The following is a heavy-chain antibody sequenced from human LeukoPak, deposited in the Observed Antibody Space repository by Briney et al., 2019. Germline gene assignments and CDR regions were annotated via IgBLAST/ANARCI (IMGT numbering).Heavy chain of an antibody. V-gene: IGHV4-30-2*01. Sequence: PSETLSLTCTVSGASISSGDYFWTWIRQPPGKGLEWIGYIFDSGRTDFNPSLKSRVTISVDRSKNQFSLKLSSVTAADTAVYYCARTGSGSSTFRYWGQGTLVTVSS. J-gene: IGHJ4*02. CDR1: GASISSGDYF. D-gene: IGHD2-2*01. CDR2: IFDSGRT. CDR3: ARTGSGSSTFRY.